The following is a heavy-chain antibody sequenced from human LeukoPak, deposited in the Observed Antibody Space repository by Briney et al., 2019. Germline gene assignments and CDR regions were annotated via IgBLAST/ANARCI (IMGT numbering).Heavy chain of an antibody. Sequence: PGGSLRLSCAASGFTFSSYEMNWVCQAPGKGLEWVSYISSSSSTIYYADSVKGRFTISRDNAKNSQYLQMNSLRAEDTAVYYCAREGRYYDSSGYYVNYYYMDVWGKGTTVTVSS. CDR1: GFTFSSYE. V-gene: IGHV3-48*01. CDR3: AREGRYYDSSGYYVNYYYMDV. D-gene: IGHD3-22*01. CDR2: ISSSSSTI. J-gene: IGHJ6*03.